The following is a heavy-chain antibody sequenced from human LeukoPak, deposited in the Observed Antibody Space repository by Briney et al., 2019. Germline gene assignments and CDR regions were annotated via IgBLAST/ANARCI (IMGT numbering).Heavy chain of an antibody. CDR1: GYTFTSYD. Sequence: ASVKVSCKASGYTFTSYDINWVRQATGQGLEWMGWMNPNSGNTGYAQKFQGRVTMTRNTSISTACMELSSLRSEDTAVYYCARGAVNTYYDFWSGYYPRYFDYWGQGTLVTVSS. CDR2: MNPNSGNT. D-gene: IGHD3-3*01. V-gene: IGHV1-8*01. J-gene: IGHJ4*02. CDR3: ARGAVNTYYDFWSGYYPRYFDY.